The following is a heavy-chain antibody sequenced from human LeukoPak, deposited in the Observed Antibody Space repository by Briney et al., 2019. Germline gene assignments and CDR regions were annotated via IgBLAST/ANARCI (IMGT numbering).Heavy chain of an antibody. CDR2: IYHSGST. Sequence: SETLSLTCTVSGYSISSGYYWGWIRQPPGKGLGWIGSIYHSGSTYYNPSLKSRVTISVDTSKNQFSLKLRSVTAADTAVYYCARVTSRLGVCDYWGQGSLVTVSS. CDR3: ARVTSRLGVCDY. V-gene: IGHV4-38-2*02. CDR1: GYSISSGYY. J-gene: IGHJ4*02. D-gene: IGHD2-8*01.